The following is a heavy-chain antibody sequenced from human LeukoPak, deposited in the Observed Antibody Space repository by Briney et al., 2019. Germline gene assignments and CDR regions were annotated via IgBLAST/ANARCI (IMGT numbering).Heavy chain of an antibody. CDR3: ARQVLARDAFDI. Sequence: GESLKISCKGSGYSFTSYWIGWVRQMPGKGLEWMGVIYSGDSDTRYSPSFQGQVTISADKSITTAYLQWNSLKASDTAIYYCARQVLARDAFDIWGQGTMVTVSS. CDR1: GYSFTSYW. J-gene: IGHJ3*02. CDR2: IYSGDSDT. V-gene: IGHV5-51*01.